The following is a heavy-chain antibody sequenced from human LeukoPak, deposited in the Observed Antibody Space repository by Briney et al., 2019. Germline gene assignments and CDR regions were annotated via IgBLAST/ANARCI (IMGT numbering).Heavy chain of an antibody. Sequence: GGSLRLSCAASGFTFSSYSMNWVRQAPGKGLEWVSSISSSSSYIYYADSVKGRFTISRDNAKNSLYLQMNSLGAEDTAVYYCAREGVRYYFDYWGQGTLVTVSS. V-gene: IGHV3-21*01. CDR3: AREGVRYYFDY. D-gene: IGHD3-10*01. CDR1: GFTFSSYS. J-gene: IGHJ4*02. CDR2: ISSSSSYI.